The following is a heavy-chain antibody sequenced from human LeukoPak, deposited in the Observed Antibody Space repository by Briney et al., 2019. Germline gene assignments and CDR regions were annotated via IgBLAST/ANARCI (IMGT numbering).Heavy chain of an antibody. CDR2: IYHDGRP. D-gene: IGHD3-10*01. CDR1: GDSINKDDYS. J-gene: IGHJ4*02. V-gene: IGHV4-30-2*01. Sequence: PSQTLSLTCTVSGDSINKDDYSWNWIRQPPGRGLEWIGYIYHDGRPNYNPSLKSRVTISLDRSKNQFSLKLTSVTAADSAVYYCASGAFYYGSGSPVFDYWGQGTLVTVSS. CDR3: ASGAFYYGSGSPVFDY.